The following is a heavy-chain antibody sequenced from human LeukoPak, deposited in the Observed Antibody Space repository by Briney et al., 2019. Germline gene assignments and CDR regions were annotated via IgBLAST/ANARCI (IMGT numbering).Heavy chain of an antibody. CDR2: ISGSGGST. CDR3: AKLFPYVCFWSGYPIDY. Sequence: GGSLRLSCTASGGSCSTIAMNWGRQAPGKGLEWVSAISGSGGSTYYADSVKGRFTISRDNSKNTLYLQMNSLRAEDTAVYYCAKLFPYVCFWSGYPIDYWGQGTLVTVSS. J-gene: IGHJ4*02. V-gene: IGHV3-23*01. D-gene: IGHD3-3*01. CDR1: GGSCSTIA.